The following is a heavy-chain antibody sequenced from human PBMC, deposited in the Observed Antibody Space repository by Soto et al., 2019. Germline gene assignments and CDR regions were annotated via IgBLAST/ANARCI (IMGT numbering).Heavy chain of an antibody. D-gene: IGHD2-2*01. J-gene: IGHJ5*02. Sequence: PGRSLRLSCAASGFTFSSYGMHWVRQAPGKGLEWVAVMWYDGSKKYYADSVKGRFTISRDNSKNTLYLQMNSLRAEDTAVYYCAREGVPAGIFGWGRGDRSFFAPWGQGNLVPVTS. V-gene: IGHV3-33*01. CDR3: AREGVPAGIFGWGRGDRSFFAP. CDR1: GFTFSSYG. CDR2: MWYDGSKK.